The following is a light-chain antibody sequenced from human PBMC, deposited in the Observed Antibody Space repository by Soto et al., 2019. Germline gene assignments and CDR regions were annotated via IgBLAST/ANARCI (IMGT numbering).Light chain of an antibody. CDR2: GAS. CDR3: QQRSNWPIT. CDR1: QSVSSAY. J-gene: IGKJ5*01. V-gene: IGKV3-11*01. Sequence: EIVTTQSPATLSVSPWEIVTLSCRASQSVSSAYLAWYQQKRGQAPRLLIYGASNRATGIPARFSGSGSGTDFTLTISSLEPEDFAVYYCQQRSNWPITIGQGTRLEIK.